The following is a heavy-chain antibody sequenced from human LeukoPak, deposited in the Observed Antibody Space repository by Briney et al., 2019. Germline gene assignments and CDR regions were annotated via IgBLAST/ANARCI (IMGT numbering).Heavy chain of an antibody. J-gene: IGHJ4*01. Sequence: GGSLRLSCAASGFTFSDYGMHWVRQAPGKGLEWVAFLQYDGKTQDYADSVKGRFTISRDNSKNTLYLQLNNLTPEDVALYYCVEESLTGDHWGQGTLVTVSS. CDR3: VEESLTGDH. D-gene: IGHD3-9*01. CDR2: LQYDGKTQ. V-gene: IGHV3-30*02. CDR1: GFTFSDYG.